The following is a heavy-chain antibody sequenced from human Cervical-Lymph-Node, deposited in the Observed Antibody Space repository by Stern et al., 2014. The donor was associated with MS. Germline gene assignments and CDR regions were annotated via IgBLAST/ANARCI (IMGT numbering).Heavy chain of an antibody. J-gene: IGHJ4*02. V-gene: IGHV1-46*01. CDR3: VRYYSSFDY. CDR1: GYSFTSYY. CDR2: INPRGETT. Sequence: VQLVESGAEVKKPGASVKVSCTASGYSFTSYYIHCVRQAPGQGLEWVGIINPRGETTTYARKFQGRVTMTRDTSSSTVYMELSSLTSEDTAVYFCVRYYSSFDYWGQGTRVTVSS. D-gene: IGHD4-11*01.